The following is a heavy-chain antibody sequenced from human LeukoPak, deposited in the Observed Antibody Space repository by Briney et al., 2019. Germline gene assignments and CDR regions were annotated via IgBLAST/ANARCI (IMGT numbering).Heavy chain of an antibody. V-gene: IGHV4-34*01. CDR1: GGSFSGYY. Sequence: SETLSLTCAVYGGSFSGYYWSWIRQPPGKGLEWIGEINHSGSTNYNPSLKSRVTISVDTSKNQFSLKLSSVTAADTAVYYCARSAVPYNYYYMDVWGKGTTVTVSS. CDR3: ARSAVPYNYYYMDV. CDR2: INHSGST. D-gene: IGHD4-17*01. J-gene: IGHJ6*03.